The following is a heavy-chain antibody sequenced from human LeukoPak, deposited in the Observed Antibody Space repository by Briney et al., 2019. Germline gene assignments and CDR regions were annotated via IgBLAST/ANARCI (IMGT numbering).Heavy chain of an antibody. CDR1: GYTFTGYY. CDR2: INPNSGGT. D-gene: IGHD2-21*02. V-gene: IGHV1-2*02. Sequence: ASVKVSCKASGYTFTGYYMHWVRQAPGQGREWMGWINPNSGGTNYAQKFQGRVTMTRDTSISTAYMELSRLRSDDTAVYYCARSELAYCGGDCYDWFDPWGQGTLVTVSS. J-gene: IGHJ5*02. CDR3: ARSELAYCGGDCYDWFDP.